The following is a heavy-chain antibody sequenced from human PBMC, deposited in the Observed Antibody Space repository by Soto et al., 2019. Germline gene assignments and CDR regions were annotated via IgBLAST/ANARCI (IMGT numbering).Heavy chain of an antibody. CDR3: AKHFDSGCPDY. Sequence: QPGGSLRLSCAASGFTFSSYALSWVRQAPGKGLEWVSIIGASGGSTFYADSVKGRCTISRDNSKNTLYLQMNNLRAEDTAVYYCAKHFDSGCPDYWGQGTLVTVSS. CDR2: IGASGGST. V-gene: IGHV3-23*01. D-gene: IGHD6-19*01. CDR1: GFTFSSYA. J-gene: IGHJ4*02.